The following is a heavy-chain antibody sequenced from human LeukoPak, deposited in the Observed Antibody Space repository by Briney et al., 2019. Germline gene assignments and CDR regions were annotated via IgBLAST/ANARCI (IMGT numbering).Heavy chain of an antibody. D-gene: IGHD6-13*01. CDR2: IYTSGST. CDR1: GGSISSYY. J-gene: IGHJ2*01. CDR3: ARVSSSWYQDWYFDL. Sequence: SETLSLTCTVPGGSISSYYWSWIRQPAGKGLEWIGRIYTSGSTNYNPSLKSRVTMSVDTSKNQFSLKLSSVTAADTAVYYCARVSSSWYQDWYFDLWGRGTLVTVSS. V-gene: IGHV4-4*07.